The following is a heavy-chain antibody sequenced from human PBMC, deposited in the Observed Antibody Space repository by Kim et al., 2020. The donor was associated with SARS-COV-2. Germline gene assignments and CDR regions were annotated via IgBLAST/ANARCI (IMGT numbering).Heavy chain of an antibody. CDR1: GGTFSSYA. Sequence: SVKVSCKASGGTFSSYAISWVRQAPGQGLEWMGRIIPILGIANYAQKFQGRVTITADKSTSTAYMELSSLSSEDTAVYYCARDHRIAEYYYDSSGYSYYGMDVWGQGTTVTVSS. V-gene: IGHV1-69*04. CDR2: IIPILGIA. CDR3: ARDHRIAEYYYDSSGYSYYGMDV. D-gene: IGHD3-22*01. J-gene: IGHJ6*02.